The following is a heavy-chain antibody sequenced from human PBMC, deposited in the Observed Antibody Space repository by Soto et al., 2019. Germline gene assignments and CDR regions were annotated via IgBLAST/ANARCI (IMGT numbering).Heavy chain of an antibody. V-gene: IGHV3-21*01. Sequence: WGSLRLSCAASGFTFSSYAMSWVRQAPGKGLEWVSAISSSSSYIYYADSVKGRFTISRDNAKNSLYLQMNSLRAEDTAVYYCARAATLAALDYWGRGTLVTVSS. CDR1: GFTFSSYA. CDR3: ARAATLAALDY. D-gene: IGHD3-3*02. CDR2: ISSSSSYI. J-gene: IGHJ4*02.